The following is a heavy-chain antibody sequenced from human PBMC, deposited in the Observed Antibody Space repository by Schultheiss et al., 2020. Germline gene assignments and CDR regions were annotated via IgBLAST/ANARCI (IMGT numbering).Heavy chain of an antibody. V-gene: IGHV4-31*03. D-gene: IGHD5-12*01. CDR2: IYYSGST. CDR1: GGSISSGGYY. CDR3: ASEGYSGYENWFDP. J-gene: IGHJ5*02. Sequence: SETLSLTCTVSGGSISSGGYYWSWIRQHPGKGLEWIGYIYYSGSTYYNPSLKSRVTISVDTSKNQFSLKLSSVTAADTAVYYCASEGYSGYENWFDPWGQGTLVTVSS.